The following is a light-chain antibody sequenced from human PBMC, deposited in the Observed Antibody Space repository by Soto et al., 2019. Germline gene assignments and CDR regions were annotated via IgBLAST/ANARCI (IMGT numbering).Light chain of an antibody. CDR3: KSYDNILSCFSV. J-gene: IGLJ1*01. V-gene: IGLV1-40*01. CDR1: SSNIGANSD. CDR2: GNT. Sequence: QSVLTQPPSVFGAPGQRVTISCTGSSSNIGANSDVHWYQQLTGAAPKLLIYGNTNRPSGVSDRFSASKSGTSASLAITGLQAEDEADYYCKSYDNILSCFSVFGTGTNFTVL.